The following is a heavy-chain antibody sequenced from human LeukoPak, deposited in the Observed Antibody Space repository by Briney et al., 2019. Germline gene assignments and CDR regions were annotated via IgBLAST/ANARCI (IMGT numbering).Heavy chain of an antibody. V-gene: IGHV1-2*02. CDR3: ARCPSGYDDFDI. Sequence: ASVKVSSKASGYTFTGYYMHWVRQAPGQGLEWMGWINPNSGGTNYAQKFQGRVTMTRDTSISTAYMELSRLRSDDTAVYYCARCPSGYDDFDIWGQGTMVTASS. D-gene: IGHD1-26*01. J-gene: IGHJ3*02. CDR1: GYTFTGYY. CDR2: INPNSGGT.